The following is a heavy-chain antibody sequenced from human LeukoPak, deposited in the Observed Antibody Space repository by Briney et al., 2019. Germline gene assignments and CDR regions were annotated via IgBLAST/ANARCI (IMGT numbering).Heavy chain of an antibody. CDR2: ISWNSGSV. Sequence: GGSLRLSCADSGFTFDDYAMHWVRQAPGKGLEWVSGISWNSGSVGYADSVKGRFTIARDNAKNSLYLQMNSLRAEDMALYYCAKDGDFWSGYFDYWGQGTLVTVSS. CDR1: GFTFDDYA. J-gene: IGHJ4*02. CDR3: AKDGDFWSGYFDY. D-gene: IGHD3-3*01. V-gene: IGHV3-9*03.